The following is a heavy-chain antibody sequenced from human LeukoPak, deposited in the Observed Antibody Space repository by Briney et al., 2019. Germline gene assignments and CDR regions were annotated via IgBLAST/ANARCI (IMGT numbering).Heavy chain of an antibody. D-gene: IGHD3-3*01. CDR3: ARRGIWSESDY. V-gene: IGHV4-39*01. Sequence: KPSETLSLTCTVSGGSISSYYWSWIRQPPGKGLEWIGSIYYSGTTYYNPSLKSRVTISVDTSKNQFSLQLSSVTAADAAVYYCARRGIWSESDYWGQGTLVTVSS. J-gene: IGHJ4*02. CDR1: GGSISSYY. CDR2: IYYSGTT.